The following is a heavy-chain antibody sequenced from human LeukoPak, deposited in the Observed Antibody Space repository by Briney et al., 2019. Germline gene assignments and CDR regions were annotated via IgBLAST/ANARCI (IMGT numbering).Heavy chain of an antibody. CDR1: GGSISSYY. Sequence: SETLSLTCTVAGGSISSYYWSWVRQPPGKGLEWIGYIYYSGSTNYNPSLKSRVTISVDTSKNQFSLKLSSVTAADTAVYYCARVVGNTMIVVVPDAFDIWGQGTMVTVSS. D-gene: IGHD3-22*01. V-gene: IGHV4-59*01. J-gene: IGHJ3*02. CDR2: IYYSGST. CDR3: ARVVGNTMIVVVPDAFDI.